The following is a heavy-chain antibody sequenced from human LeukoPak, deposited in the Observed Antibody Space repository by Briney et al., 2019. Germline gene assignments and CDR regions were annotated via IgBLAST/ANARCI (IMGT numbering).Heavy chain of an antibody. CDR3: ARDAVGATRWFDP. J-gene: IGHJ5*02. Sequence: SQTLSLTCTVSGGSISSGSYYWSWIRQPAGKGLEWIGRIYTSGSTNYNPSLKSRVTISVDKSKNQFSLKLSSVTAADTAVYYCARDAVGATRWFDPWGQGTLVTVSS. D-gene: IGHD1-26*01. CDR1: GGSISSGSYY. V-gene: IGHV4-61*02. CDR2: IYTSGST.